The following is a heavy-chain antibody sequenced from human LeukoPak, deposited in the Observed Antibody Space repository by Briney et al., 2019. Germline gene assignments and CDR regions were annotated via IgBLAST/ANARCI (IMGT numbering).Heavy chain of an antibody. Sequence: PGGSLRLSCAASGFTFSSYEMNWVRQAPGKGLEWVSYISGSGTTIYYADSVKGRFTISRDNAKNSLYLQMSSLRAEDTAIYYCATYRQVLLPFESWGQGTLVTVSS. V-gene: IGHV3-48*03. CDR1: GFTFSSYE. CDR3: ATYRQVLLPFES. D-gene: IGHD2-8*02. CDR2: ISGSGTTI. J-gene: IGHJ4*02.